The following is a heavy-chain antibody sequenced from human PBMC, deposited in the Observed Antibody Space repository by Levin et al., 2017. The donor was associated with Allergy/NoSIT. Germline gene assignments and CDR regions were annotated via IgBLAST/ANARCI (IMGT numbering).Heavy chain of an antibody. CDR2: IGTAGDT. D-gene: IGHD6-25*01. V-gene: IGHV3-13*01. CDR1: GFTFSSYD. Sequence: GGSLRLSCAASGFTFSSYDMHWVRQATGKGLEWVSAIGTAGDTYYPGSVKGRFTISRENAKNSLYLQMNSLRAGDTAVYYCARGSAGAAPGYFDYWGQGTLVTVSS. CDR3: ARGSAGAAPGYFDY. J-gene: IGHJ4*02.